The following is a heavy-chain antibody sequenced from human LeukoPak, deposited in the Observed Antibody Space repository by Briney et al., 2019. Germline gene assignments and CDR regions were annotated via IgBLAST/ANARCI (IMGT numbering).Heavy chain of an antibody. CDR2: ISSISVYI. CDR3: AGPLIAVANQLRSY. Sequence: GGALRLSCAASGFTFSSYSMNWVRQAPGKGLEWVSSISSISVYIYYADSVKGRFTISTDNAKNSLYLQMNSLRAEDTAVYYCAGPLIAVANQLRSYWGQGTLVTVSS. CDR1: GFTFSSYS. D-gene: IGHD6-19*01. V-gene: IGHV3-21*01. J-gene: IGHJ4*02.